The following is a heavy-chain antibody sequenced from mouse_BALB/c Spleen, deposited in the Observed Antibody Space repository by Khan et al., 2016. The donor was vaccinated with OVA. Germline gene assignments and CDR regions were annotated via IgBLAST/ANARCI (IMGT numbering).Heavy chain of an antibody. CDR1: GYTFSSYW. CDR3: ARGAYYGNYFDY. D-gene: IGHD2-10*01. CDR2: ILPGSGST. Sequence: VQLQESGAELMKPGASVKISCKATGYTFSSYWIEWVKQRPGHGLEWIGEILPGSGSTNYNEKFKGKATFTADTSSNTAYMQLSSLTSEDSAFYCCARGAYYGNYFDYWGQGTTLTVSS. J-gene: IGHJ2*01. V-gene: IGHV1-9*01.